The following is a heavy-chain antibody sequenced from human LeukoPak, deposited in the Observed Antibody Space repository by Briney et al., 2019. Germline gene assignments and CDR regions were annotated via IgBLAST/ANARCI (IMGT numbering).Heavy chain of an antibody. D-gene: IGHD4-17*01. CDR2: IYYSGST. V-gene: IGHV4-31*03. Sequence: SQTLSLTCTVSGGSISSGGYYWSWIRQHPGKGLEWIGYIYYSGSTYYNPSLKSRVTISVDTSKNQFSLKLSSVTAADTAVYYCARVGTTVTPGSLWFDPWGQGTLVTVSS. CDR3: ARVGTTVTPGSLWFDP. J-gene: IGHJ5*02. CDR1: GGSISSGGYY.